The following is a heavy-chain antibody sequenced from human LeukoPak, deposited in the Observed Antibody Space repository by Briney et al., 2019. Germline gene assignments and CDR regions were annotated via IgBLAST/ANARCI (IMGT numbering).Heavy chain of an antibody. V-gene: IGHV3-30-3*01. CDR1: GFTFSSYA. J-gene: IGHJ6*02. Sequence: GRSLRLSCAASGFTFSSYAMHWVRQAPGKGLEWVAVISYDGSNKYYADSVKGRFTISQDNSKNKLYLQMNSLRAEDTAVYYCARDCIAVARTPYYYGMDVWGQGTTVTVSS. D-gene: IGHD6-19*01. CDR2: ISYDGSNK. CDR3: ARDCIAVARTPYYYGMDV.